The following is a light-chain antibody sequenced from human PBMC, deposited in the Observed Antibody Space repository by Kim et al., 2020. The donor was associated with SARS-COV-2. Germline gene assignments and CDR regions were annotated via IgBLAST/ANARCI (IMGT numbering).Light chain of an antibody. CDR2: GAS. CDR1: QSISNY. V-gene: IGKV1-39*01. J-gene: IGKJ2*03. CDR3: QQSYSTLMYS. Sequence: DIQMTQPPSSLSASVGDRVTITCRASQSISNYLHWYQQKPGKVPKLLIFGASNLQSGVPSRFTGSGSGTEFTLTITNLQPEDFASYYCQQSYSTLMYSFGQGTKLEI.